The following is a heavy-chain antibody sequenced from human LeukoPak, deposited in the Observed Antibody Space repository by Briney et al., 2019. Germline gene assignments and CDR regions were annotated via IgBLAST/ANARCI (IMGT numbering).Heavy chain of an antibody. CDR2: ISAYNGNT. Sequence: ASVKVSCKASGGTFSSYAISWVRQAPGQGLEWMGWISAYNGNTNYAQKLQGRVTMTTDTSTSTAYMELRSLRSDDTAVYYCARDQRITIFGVVIPQTNTPDYWGQGTLVTVSS. CDR3: ARDQRITIFGVVIPQTNTPDY. CDR1: GGTFSSYA. D-gene: IGHD3-3*01. V-gene: IGHV1-18*01. J-gene: IGHJ4*02.